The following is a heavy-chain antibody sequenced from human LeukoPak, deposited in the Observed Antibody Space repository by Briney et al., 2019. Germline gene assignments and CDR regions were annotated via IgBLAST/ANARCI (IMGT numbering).Heavy chain of an antibody. V-gene: IGHV3-7*01. CDR2: IEYDGSEK. D-gene: IGHD2-21*01. Sequence: GGSLRLSCAASGFTFSNHWMSWVRQAPGKGLEWVANIEYDGSEKYHVDSVKGRFTIFRDNAKNSLYLQMNSLRAEDTAVYYCARDHIAPGLLFDCWGQGTQVTVSS. CDR1: GFTFSNHW. CDR3: ARDHIAPGLLFDC. J-gene: IGHJ4*02.